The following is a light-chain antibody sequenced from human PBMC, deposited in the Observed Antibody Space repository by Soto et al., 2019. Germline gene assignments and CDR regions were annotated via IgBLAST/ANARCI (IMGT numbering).Light chain of an antibody. J-gene: IGKJ2*01. Sequence: EIVLTQSPGTLSLSPGERATLSCRASQSVNSNYLDWYQQKPGQVPRPLIYGASIRAAGVPDRLSGSGSGTDFTLTISRLEPEDYAVYYCQQDGTSPHTFGQGTKLEIK. CDR3: QQDGTSPHT. CDR2: GAS. CDR1: QSVNSNY. V-gene: IGKV3-20*01.